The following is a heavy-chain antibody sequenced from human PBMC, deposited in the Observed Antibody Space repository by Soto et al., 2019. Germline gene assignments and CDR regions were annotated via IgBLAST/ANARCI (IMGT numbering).Heavy chain of an antibody. D-gene: IGHD3-3*01. J-gene: IGHJ3*01. CDR2: ISWNSEVK. Sequence: EMQLVESGGGLVQPGGSLRLSCAASGFTFDDYAMHWVRQVPGKGLEWVSGISWNSEVKLYADTTKGRFAISRDNAKNSLYLQIDGLGVEDTAFYYCVKDRRFLEAWGAFDVWGQGTLVTVSS. CDR1: GFTFDDYA. CDR3: VKDRRFLEAWGAFDV. V-gene: IGHV3-9*01.